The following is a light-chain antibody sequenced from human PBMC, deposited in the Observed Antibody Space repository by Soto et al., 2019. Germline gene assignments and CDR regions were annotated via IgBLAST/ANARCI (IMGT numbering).Light chain of an antibody. CDR2: TAS. Sequence: ETVLTQSPGTLSLSPGERATLSCRASQSVSGSYLAWYEQKTGQAPRRLIHTASNRATGIPDRFSGSGSTTFFTLTISSLEPEDCAVYYCQNHGSSPPSCTFGPGTNMEIK. CDR1: QSVSGSY. J-gene: IGKJ1*01. V-gene: IGKV3-20*01. CDR3: QNHGSSPPSCT.